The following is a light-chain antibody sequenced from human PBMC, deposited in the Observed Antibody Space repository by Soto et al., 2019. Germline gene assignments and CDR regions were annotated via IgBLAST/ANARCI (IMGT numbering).Light chain of an antibody. V-gene: IGKV3-11*01. Sequence: EIVLTQSPATLSLSPGERATLSCRASQSVSSYLAWYQQKPGQAPRLLIYDASNRATGIPARFSGSGSGTDFTRTISSLEPEDCAVYYCQQRSNWPRLTFGGGTKVEIK. CDR3: QQRSNWPRLT. J-gene: IGKJ4*02. CDR1: QSVSSY. CDR2: DAS.